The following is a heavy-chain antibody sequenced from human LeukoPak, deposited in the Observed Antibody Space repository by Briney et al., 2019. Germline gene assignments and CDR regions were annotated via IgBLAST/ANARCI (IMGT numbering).Heavy chain of an antibody. CDR1: GFTFSSYA. CDR3: ARVRGFGLFDY. D-gene: IGHD3-10*01. J-gene: IGHJ4*02. CDR2: ISSNGGST. Sequence: GGSLRLSCAASGFTFSSYAMHWVRQAPGKGLEYVSAISSNGGSTYCANSVKGRFTISRDNSKNTLYLQMGSLRAEGMAVYYCARVRGFGLFDYWGQGTLVTVSS. V-gene: IGHV3-64*01.